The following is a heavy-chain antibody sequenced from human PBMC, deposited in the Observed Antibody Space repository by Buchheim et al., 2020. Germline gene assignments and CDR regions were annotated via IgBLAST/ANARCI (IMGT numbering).Heavy chain of an antibody. V-gene: IGHV3-23*01. Sequence: VQLLDSGGDLIHPGGTLTLSCRASGFTFRDYAMTWVRQAPGKGLEWVSSISASGGTTYYTDSVKGRFTLSRDNLKNTLYLQMNSLRDEDSAVYYCAKDIERAIVGATLDHWGQGT. J-gene: IGHJ4*02. D-gene: IGHD1-26*01. CDR3: AKDIERAIVGATLDH. CDR1: GFTFRDYA. CDR2: ISASGGTT.